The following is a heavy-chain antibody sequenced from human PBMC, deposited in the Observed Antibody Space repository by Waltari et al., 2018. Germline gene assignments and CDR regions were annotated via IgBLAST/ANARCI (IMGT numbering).Heavy chain of an antibody. CDR2: LVRSGFGT. V-gene: IGHV3-23*01. CDR3: AKCEMYDSGWCAFFRY. CDR1: EFTLSKSA. J-gene: IGHJ4*02. Sequence: DVRLSASGGGLAQPGGSLRLSCVPSEFTLSKSALSWVRQAPGKGLEWVSALVRSGFGTHYADSVKGRFAISRDNAKNTLYLQMNSLRAEDTAVYYCAKCEMYDSGWCAFFRYWGQGTLVTVSS. D-gene: IGHD6-19*01.